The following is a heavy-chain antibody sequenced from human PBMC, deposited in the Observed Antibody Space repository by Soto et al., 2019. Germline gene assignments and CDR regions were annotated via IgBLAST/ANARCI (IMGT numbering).Heavy chain of an antibody. D-gene: IGHD3-10*01. V-gene: IGHV1-2*02. CDR2: ISPRSGSA. CDR1: GYTFSDYY. CDR3: AKGPYHGPAYGMDV. Sequence: QMQLVQSGAEVKKPGASVKVSCKASGYTFSDYYIHWVRQAPGQGLEWMGWISPRSGSANFAQRFQGRVSMTRDTSITTAYMELRRLKSDDTAVYYCAKGPYHGPAYGMDVWGQGTTVTVS. J-gene: IGHJ6*02.